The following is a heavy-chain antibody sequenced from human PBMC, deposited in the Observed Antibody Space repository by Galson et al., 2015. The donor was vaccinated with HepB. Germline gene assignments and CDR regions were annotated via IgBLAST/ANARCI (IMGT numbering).Heavy chain of an antibody. CDR3: ARDTPGIAVAGTSRSSYYYYYGMDV. CDR1: GYSFTSYW. CDR2: IYPGDSDT. V-gene: IGHV5-51*01. Sequence: QSGAEVKKPGESLKISCKGSGYSFTSYWIGWVRQMPGKGLEWMGIIYPGDSDTRYSPSFQGQVTISADKSISTAYLQWSSLKASDTAMYYCARDTPGIAVAGTSRSSYYYYYGMDVWGQGTTVTVSS. D-gene: IGHD6-19*01. J-gene: IGHJ6*02.